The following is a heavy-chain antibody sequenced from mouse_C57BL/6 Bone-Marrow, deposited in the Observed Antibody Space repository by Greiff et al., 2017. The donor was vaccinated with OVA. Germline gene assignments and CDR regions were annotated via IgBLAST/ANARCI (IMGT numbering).Heavy chain of an antibody. Sequence: VQLQQSGPELVKPGASVKISCKASGYAFSSSWMNWVKQRPGKGLEWIGRIYPGDGATNYNGKFKGKATLTADKSSSTAYMQLSSLTSEDSAVYFCARTVVPMDYWGQGTSVTVSS. D-gene: IGHD1-1*01. CDR3: ARTVVPMDY. CDR1: GYAFSSSW. V-gene: IGHV1-82*01. J-gene: IGHJ4*01. CDR2: IYPGDGAT.